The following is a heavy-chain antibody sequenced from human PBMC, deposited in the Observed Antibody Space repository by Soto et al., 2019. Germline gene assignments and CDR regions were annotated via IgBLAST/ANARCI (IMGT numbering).Heavy chain of an antibody. D-gene: IGHD3-10*01. CDR2: ISGSGGST. J-gene: IGHJ4*02. V-gene: IGHV3-23*01. CDR3: ANGPMVRGVPFDY. Sequence: EVQLLESGGGLVQPGGSLRLSCAASGFTFSSYAMSWVRQAPGKGLGWVSAISGSGGSTYYADSVKGRFTISRDNSKNTLYRQMNSLRAEDTAVYYRANGPMVRGVPFDYWGQGTLVTVSS. CDR1: GFTFSSYA.